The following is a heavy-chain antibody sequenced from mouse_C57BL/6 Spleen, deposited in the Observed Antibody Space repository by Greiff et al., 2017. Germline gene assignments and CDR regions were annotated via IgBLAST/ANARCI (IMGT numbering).Heavy chain of an antibody. Sequence: QVQLQRSGAELVRPGTSVKVSCKASGYAFTHYLIEWVKQRPGQGLEWIGVINPGSGGTNYNEKFKDKATLTADKSSSTAYMQLSSLTSEDSAVYFCARGLGPHFDYWGQGTTLTVSS. CDR3: ARGLGPHFDY. D-gene: IGHD6-1*01. CDR1: GYAFTHYL. J-gene: IGHJ2*01. V-gene: IGHV1-54*01. CDR2: INPGSGGT.